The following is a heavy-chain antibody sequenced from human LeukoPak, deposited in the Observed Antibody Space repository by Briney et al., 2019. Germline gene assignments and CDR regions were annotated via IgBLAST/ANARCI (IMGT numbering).Heavy chain of an antibody. CDR2: ISYDGSNK. J-gene: IGHJ4*02. CDR3: AKSMVRGVIIRLPFDY. CDR1: GFTFSSYG. V-gene: IGHV3-30*18. D-gene: IGHD3-10*01. Sequence: GGSLRLSCAASGFTFSSYGMHWVRQAPGKGLEWVAVISYDGSNKYYADSVKGRFTISRDNSKNTLYLQMNSLRAEDTAVYYCAKSMVRGVIIRLPFDYWGQGTLVTVSS.